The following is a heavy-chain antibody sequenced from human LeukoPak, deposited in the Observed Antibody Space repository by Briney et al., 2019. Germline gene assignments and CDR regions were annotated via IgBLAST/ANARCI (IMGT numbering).Heavy chain of an antibody. V-gene: IGHV3-74*01. Sequence: GGSLRLSCAASGFTFSPYWMHWVRQAPGKGLVWVSRLNSDGSSTTYADSVKGRFTISRDNAKNTLYLQMNSLRAEDTAVYYCARGKTYDSSGYMDYWGQGTLVTASS. CDR1: GFTFSPYW. CDR2: LNSDGSST. J-gene: IGHJ4*02. CDR3: ARGKTYDSSGYMDY. D-gene: IGHD3-22*01.